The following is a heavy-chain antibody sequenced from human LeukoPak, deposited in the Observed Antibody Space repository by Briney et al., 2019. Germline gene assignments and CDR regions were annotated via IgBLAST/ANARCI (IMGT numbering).Heavy chain of an antibody. CDR1: GFTFSSYS. D-gene: IGHD2-15*01. CDR2: ISSSSSYI. V-gene: IGHV3-21*01. J-gene: IGHJ4*02. CDR3: ARETPASSGTIDY. Sequence: PGGSLRLSCAASGFTFSSYSMNWVRQAPGKGLEWVSSISSSSSYIYYADSVKGRFTISRDNAKNSLYLQMNSLSAEDTAVYYCARETPASSGTIDYWGQGTLVTVSS.